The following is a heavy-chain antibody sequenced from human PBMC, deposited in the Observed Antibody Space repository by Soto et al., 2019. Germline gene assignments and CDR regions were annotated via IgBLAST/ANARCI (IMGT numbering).Heavy chain of an antibody. D-gene: IGHD2-2*01. CDR3: ARNGDIVVVPAYLDY. CDR1: GFTFSSYG. CDR2: IWYDGSNK. V-gene: IGHV3-33*01. J-gene: IGHJ4*02. Sequence: QVQLVESGGGVVQPGRSLRLSCAASGFTFSSYGMHWVRQAPGKGLEWVAVIWYDGSNKYYADSVKGRFTISRDNSKNTLYLQMYSLRAEDTAVYYCARNGDIVVVPAYLDYWGQGTLVTVSS.